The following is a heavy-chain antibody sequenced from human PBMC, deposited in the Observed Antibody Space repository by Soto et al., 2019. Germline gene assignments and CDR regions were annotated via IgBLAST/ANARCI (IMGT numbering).Heavy chain of an antibody. V-gene: IGHV3-7*01. Sequence: EVQLVESGGRLVQPGGSLRLSCAASGFMFSAYWMSWVRQDPGKGLEWVATISGGASDKFYVDSVKGRFTISRDDSKNTLYLQRNSLRDEDTAVYYCVREDWHRFDSWGQGTLVTVSS. D-gene: IGHD2-21*01. CDR1: GFMFSAYW. CDR3: VREDWHRFDS. J-gene: IGHJ4*02. CDR2: ISGGASDK.